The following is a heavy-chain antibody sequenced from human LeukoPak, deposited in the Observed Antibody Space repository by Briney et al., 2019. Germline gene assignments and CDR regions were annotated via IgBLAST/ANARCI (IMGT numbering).Heavy chain of an antibody. V-gene: IGHV4-61*02. CDR2: IYTSGTT. Sequence: SETLSLTCTVSGVSISSGAYYWTWIRQAAGKGLEWIGRIYTSGTTDYNPSLKSRVSISLDTSKNQFSLNLSSVTAADMAVYYCARDMGQTWGQGTLVTVSS. CDR1: GVSISSGAYY. J-gene: IGHJ5*02. D-gene: IGHD3-10*01. CDR3: ARDMGQT.